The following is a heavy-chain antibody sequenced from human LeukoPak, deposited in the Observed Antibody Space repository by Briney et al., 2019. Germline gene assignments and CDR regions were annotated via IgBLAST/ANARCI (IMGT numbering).Heavy chain of an antibody. CDR1: GVSISSYC. J-gene: IGHJ3*02. V-gene: IGHV4-4*07. Sequence: PSETLSLTCTVAGVSISSYCWSWIRQPAGKGLEGSGRIYTSRSTNSNPSLNSVVTMSVDSSKNQFPLKRSFVTAADAAFYCGGRDDYGDYQSHDAFDIWGQGTIVTVSS. CDR3: GRDDYGDYQSHDAFDI. D-gene: IGHD4-17*01. CDR2: IYTSRST.